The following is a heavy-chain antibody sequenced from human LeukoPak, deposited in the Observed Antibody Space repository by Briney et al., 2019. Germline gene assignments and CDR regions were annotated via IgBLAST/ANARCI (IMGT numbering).Heavy chain of an antibody. CDR1: GGTFSSYT. D-gene: IGHD1-26*01. CDR2: IIPILGIA. J-gene: IGHJ4*02. CDR3: ASIVGATTGDY. V-gene: IGHV1-69*02. Sequence: SVKVSCKASGGTFSSYTISWVRQAPGQGLEWMGRIIPILGIANYAQKFQGRVTITADKSTSTAYMELSSLRSEDTAVYCWASIVGATTGDYWGQGTLVTVSS.